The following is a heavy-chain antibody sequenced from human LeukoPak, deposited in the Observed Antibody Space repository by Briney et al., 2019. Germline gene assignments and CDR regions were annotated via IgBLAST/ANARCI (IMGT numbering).Heavy chain of an antibody. CDR1: QFTFSDYS. V-gene: IGHV3-30-3*01. CDR2: VSYDGGNR. J-gene: IGHJ4*02. Sequence: PGTSLRLSCAASQFTFSDYSMHWVRQAPGKGLEGVALVSYDGGNRYYADSVKGRFTISRDNSKNTLYLQMNSLRGEDTALYYCAREWTYSSGWSASGYWGQGTLVTVSS. CDR3: AREWTYSSGWSASGY. D-gene: IGHD6-19*01.